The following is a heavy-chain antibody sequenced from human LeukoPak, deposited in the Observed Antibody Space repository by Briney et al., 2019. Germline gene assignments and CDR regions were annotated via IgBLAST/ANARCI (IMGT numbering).Heavy chain of an antibody. Sequence: SETLSLTCAVSGGSFSGYYWYWIRQPPGKGLEWIGEINHGESTNYIPSLKSRATLSVDTSKNQFSLKLTPVTAADTAVYYCARGRTYYYDTSGYYPSIYYGMDVWGQGTTVIVSS. CDR2: INHGEST. V-gene: IGHV4-34*01. D-gene: IGHD3-22*01. CDR3: ARGRTYYYDTSGYYPSIYYGMDV. CDR1: GGSFSGYY. J-gene: IGHJ6*02.